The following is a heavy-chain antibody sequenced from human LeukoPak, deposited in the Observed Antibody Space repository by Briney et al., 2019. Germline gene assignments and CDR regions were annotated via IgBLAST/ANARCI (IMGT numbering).Heavy chain of an antibody. D-gene: IGHD1-1*01. J-gene: IGHJ4*02. CDR2: FDPEDGEA. V-gene: IGHV1-24*01. CDR1: GYSLSELS. CDR3: ATDVTGTAPYDF. Sequence: GASVKVSCKVSGYSLSELSIHWVRQAPGKGLEWMGGFDPEDGEAIYVQSLEGRVTMTEDTSTDTAYMELSGLTSDDAAVYYCATDVTGTAPYDFWGQGTLVTVS.